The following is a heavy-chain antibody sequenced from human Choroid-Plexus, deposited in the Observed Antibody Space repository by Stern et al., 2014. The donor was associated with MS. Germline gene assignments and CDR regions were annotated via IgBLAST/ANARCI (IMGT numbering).Heavy chain of an antibody. CDR1: GFTFGSCA. Sequence: VHLVESGGGVVQPGRPLILSCVASGFTFGSCAMHWVRQAPGKGLEWGAGVSYDGSNKYYADSVKGRFTISRDNSQNTLYMQMSSLRPEDTAVYYCAKDRQYLTYFFDHWGQGSLVTVSS. CDR3: AKDRQYLTYFFDH. V-gene: IGHV3-30*18. D-gene: IGHD2/OR15-2a*01. CDR2: VSYDGSNK. J-gene: IGHJ5*02.